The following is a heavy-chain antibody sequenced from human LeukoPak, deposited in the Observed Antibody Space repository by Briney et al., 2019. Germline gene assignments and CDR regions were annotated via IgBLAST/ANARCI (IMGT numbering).Heavy chain of an antibody. D-gene: IGHD1-26*01. CDR2: IYYSGST. V-gene: IGHV4-39*07. CDR3: ARYSGSYPAKFDY. J-gene: IGHJ4*02. Sequence: SETLSLTCTVSGGSISSSSYYWGWIRQPPGKGLEWIGSIYYSGSTYYNPSLKSRVTISVDTSKNQFSLKLSSVTAADTAVYYWARYSGSYPAKFDYWGQGTLVTVSS. CDR1: GGSISSSSYY.